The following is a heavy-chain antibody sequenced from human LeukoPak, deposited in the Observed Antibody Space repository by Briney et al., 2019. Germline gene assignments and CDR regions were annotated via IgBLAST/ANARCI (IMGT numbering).Heavy chain of an antibody. CDR3: AREATGRAFDP. V-gene: IGHV1-18*01. D-gene: IGHD1-14*01. CDR1: GYNFNDFG. CDR2: ISALTGDT. J-gene: IGHJ5*02. Sequence: ASVKVSCKASGYNFNDFGVTWVRQAPGQGLEWMGWISALTGDTNYAQKFQGRLTMTKDTSTDTAYMEMRSLRSDDTAVYYCAREATGRAFDPWGQGTLVIVSS.